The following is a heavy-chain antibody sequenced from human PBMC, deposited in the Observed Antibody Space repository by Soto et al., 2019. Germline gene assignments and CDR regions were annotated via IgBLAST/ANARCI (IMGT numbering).Heavy chain of an antibody. V-gene: IGHV4-34*01. J-gene: IGHJ4*02. CDR3: ARGPRWLQLLALGY. CDR2: INHSGST. CDR1: GGSISGYY. Sequence: PSETLSLTCTVSGGSISGYYWSWIRQPPGKGLEWIGEINHSGSTNYNPSLKSRVTISVDTSKNQFSLKLSSVTAADTAVYYCARGPRWLQLLALGYWGQGTLVTVSS. D-gene: IGHD5-12*01.